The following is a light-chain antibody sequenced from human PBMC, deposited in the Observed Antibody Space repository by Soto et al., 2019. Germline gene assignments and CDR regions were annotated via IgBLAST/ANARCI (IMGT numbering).Light chain of an antibody. CDR3: HQYGVLPKT. CDR1: QSVTSNK. V-gene: IGKV3-20*01. CDR2: GAS. J-gene: IGKJ1*01. Sequence: EIVLTQSPGTLSLSPGERATLSCRASQSVTSNKLAWYQQKPGQAPRLLIYGASNRATGIPDRFSGSGSGTDLTLIISRLEPEDFAEYYCHQYGVLPKTFGQGTKVEIK.